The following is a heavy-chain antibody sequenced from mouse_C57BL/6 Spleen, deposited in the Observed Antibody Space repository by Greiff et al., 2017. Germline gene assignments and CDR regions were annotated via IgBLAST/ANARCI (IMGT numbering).Heavy chain of an antibody. CDR3: ARGEGSSYRCFDV. Sequence: VQLQQSGAELMKPGASVKLSCKATGYTFPGYWIEWVKQRPGHGLEWIGEILPGSGSTNYNEKFKGKATFTAAKSSNTAYMQLSSLTTEDSAIYDFARGEGSSYRCFDVWGTGTTVTVSS. CDR2: ILPGSGST. D-gene: IGHD1-1*01. J-gene: IGHJ1*03. CDR1: GYTFPGYW. V-gene: IGHV1-9*01.